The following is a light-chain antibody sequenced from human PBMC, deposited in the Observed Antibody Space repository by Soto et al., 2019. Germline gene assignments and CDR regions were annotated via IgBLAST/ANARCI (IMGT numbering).Light chain of an antibody. V-gene: IGKV3-15*01. CDR3: HQYNHWLTWT. CDR1: QSISDT. CDR2: SAS. Sequence: EIVMTQTPATLSVSTWGRASLSCRASQSISDTSAWYQQRPGQAPRLLIYSASTRATGIPARFSGSGSWTEFTLTISSLQSEDFAVYYCHQYNHWLTWTFGQGTKVDI. J-gene: IGKJ1*01.